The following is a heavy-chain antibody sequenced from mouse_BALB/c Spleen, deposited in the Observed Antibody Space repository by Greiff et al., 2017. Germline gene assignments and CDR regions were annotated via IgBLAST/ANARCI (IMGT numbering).Heavy chain of an antibody. J-gene: IGHJ4*01. CDR1: GFNIKDTY. CDR2: IHPSDSET. Sequence: VQLQQSGAELVKPGASVKLSCTASGFNIKDTYMHWVKQRPGQGLEWIGMIHPSDSETRLNQKFKDKATLTVDKSSSTAYMQLSSPTSEDSAVYYCAREAYGNYAMDYWGQGTSVTVSS. V-gene: IGHV14-3*02. CDR3: AREAYGNYAMDY. D-gene: IGHD2-1*01.